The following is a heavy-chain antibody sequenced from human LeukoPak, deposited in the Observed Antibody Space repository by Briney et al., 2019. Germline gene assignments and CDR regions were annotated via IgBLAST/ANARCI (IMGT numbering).Heavy chain of an antibody. CDR1: GGSFNGYY. CDR3: ATITPHDY. Sequence: PSETLSLTCAVYGGSFNGYYWSWIRQPPGRGLEWIGEINHSGSTNYNPSLKSRVTISVDTSKNQFSLKLSSVTAADTAVYYCATITPHDYWGQGTLVTVSS. CDR2: INHSGST. D-gene: IGHD3-10*01. J-gene: IGHJ4*02. V-gene: IGHV4-34*01.